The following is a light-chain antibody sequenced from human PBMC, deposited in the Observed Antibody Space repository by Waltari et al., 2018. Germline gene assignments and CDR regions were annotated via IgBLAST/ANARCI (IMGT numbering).Light chain of an antibody. Sequence: NLMLTQPHSVSESPGNTVTISCTRSSGSIASNYVQWYQHRPGSSPTIVIYEEAQRPAGVPDRFSSSIDTSSTAASCTISGLKTEDGANDYCQSYDSPNHWVFGGGTKLTVL. V-gene: IGLV6-57*01. J-gene: IGLJ3*02. CDR2: EEA. CDR3: QSYDSPNHWV. CDR1: SGSIASNY.